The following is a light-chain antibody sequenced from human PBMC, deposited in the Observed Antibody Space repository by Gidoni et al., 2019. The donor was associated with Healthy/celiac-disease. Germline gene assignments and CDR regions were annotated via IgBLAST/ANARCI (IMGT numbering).Light chain of an antibody. CDR2: AAS. CDR3: QQRSNWPIT. Sequence: VFPPSPATLSLSPGERATLSCRASQSVSSYLAWYQQKPGKAPRLLIYAASTRASGIPARFSGSGSGTDFTLTISSLEPEDFAAYYCQQRSNWPITFGQXTRLEIK. J-gene: IGKJ5*01. CDR1: QSVSSY. V-gene: IGKV3-11*01.